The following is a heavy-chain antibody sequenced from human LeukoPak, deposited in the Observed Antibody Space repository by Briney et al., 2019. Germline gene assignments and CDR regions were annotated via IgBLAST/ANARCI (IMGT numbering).Heavy chain of an antibody. V-gene: IGHV1-2*02. D-gene: IGHD6-19*01. CDR1: GYAFTGYY. J-gene: IGHJ5*02. Sequence: ASVKVSCKASGYAFTGYYIHGVGQAPGQGREWMGWINPNRGGTKYAQKFQGRGTITRDTSITTAYMGLSRLTPDHTAAYYCAKGRVVAGSKSLTYHWFAPWGQGTLVTVSS. CDR3: AKGRVVAGSKSLTYHWFAP. CDR2: INPNRGGT.